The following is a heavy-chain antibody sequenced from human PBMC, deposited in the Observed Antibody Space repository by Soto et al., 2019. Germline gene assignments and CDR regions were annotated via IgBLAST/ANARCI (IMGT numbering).Heavy chain of an antibody. CDR3: ARDSYPDYYAMHV. CDR2: IYYSGST. V-gene: IGHV4-31*03. D-gene: IGHD2-2*02. CDR1: GGSIGSGGYY. J-gene: IGHJ6*02. Sequence: SETLSLTCTVSGGSIGSGGYYWSWVRQRPGKGLEWIGYIYYSGSTYYNPSLKSRLTISIDTSKSQFSLNLSSVTAADTAVYYCARDSYPDYYAMHVWGHGTSVTVSS.